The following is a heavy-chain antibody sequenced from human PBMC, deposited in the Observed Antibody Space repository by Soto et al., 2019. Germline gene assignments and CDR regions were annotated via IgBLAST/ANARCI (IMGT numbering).Heavy chain of an antibody. D-gene: IGHD3-3*01. J-gene: IGHJ4*02. CDR1: EFTVRNNG. CDR3: ARGSSPDRVTIFGVVIPQLDY. V-gene: IGHV3-66*01. CDR2: IYSGGST. Sequence: PAGSLRVSYPVSEFTVRNNGRSRVSKAPGKGLERVSVIYSGGSTYYAASVKGRFTISRDNSKNTLYLQMNSLRAEDTAVYYCARGSSPDRVTIFGVVIPQLDYWGKGTLVTGSS.